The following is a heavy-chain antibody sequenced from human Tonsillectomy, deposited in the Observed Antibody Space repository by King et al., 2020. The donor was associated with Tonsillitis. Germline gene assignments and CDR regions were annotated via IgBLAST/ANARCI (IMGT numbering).Heavy chain of an antibody. V-gene: IGHV4-38-2*02. CDR2: FYQSGNT. J-gene: IGHJ5*02. D-gene: IGHD3-3*01. CDR3: ARRGRSDFRIDP. CDR1: NASITTDSY. Sequence: QLQESGPGLVKPSGTLSLPCTVSNASITTDSYWGWIRQPPGRGLEWLGSFYQSGNTYYNPSLQSRLTISLATSKNQFSLRLSSVTAADTAVYYCARRGRSDFRIDPWGQGTLVTVSS.